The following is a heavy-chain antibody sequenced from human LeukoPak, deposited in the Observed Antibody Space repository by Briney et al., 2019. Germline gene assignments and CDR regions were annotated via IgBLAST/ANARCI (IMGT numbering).Heavy chain of an antibody. J-gene: IGHJ4*02. Sequence: ASVKVSCKVSGYTLTELSMHWVRQAPGKGLEWMGWISAYNGNTNYAQKLQGRVTMTTDTSTSTAYMELRSLRSDDTAVYYCARDLYGSGSYDYWGQGTLVTVSS. CDR3: ARDLYGSGSYDY. CDR2: ISAYNGNT. V-gene: IGHV1-18*01. CDR1: GYTLTELS. D-gene: IGHD3-10*01.